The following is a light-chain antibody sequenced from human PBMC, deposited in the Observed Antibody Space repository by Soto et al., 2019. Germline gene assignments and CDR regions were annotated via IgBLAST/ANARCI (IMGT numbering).Light chain of an antibody. CDR1: QSVFSS. Sequence: EIVFTQSPATQSLSHGGRSTLSCRASQSVFSSLAWYQQKPGQAPRLLISDASNRATGVPARFSGSGSATEFTLTISSLQSEDFAVYYCQQYNNWPPITFGQGTRLEIK. J-gene: IGKJ5*01. CDR3: QQYNNWPPIT. CDR2: DAS. V-gene: IGKV3-11*01.